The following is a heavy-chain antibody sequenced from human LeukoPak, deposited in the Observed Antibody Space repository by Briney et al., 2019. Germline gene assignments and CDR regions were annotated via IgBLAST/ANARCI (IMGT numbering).Heavy chain of an antibody. V-gene: IGHV3-33*08. J-gene: IGHJ4*02. D-gene: IGHD1-1*01. CDR2: IWDDGGNE. CDR1: AFTFSNYT. CDR3: ARDHSGTQDY. Sequence: PGGSLRLSCAASAFTFSNYTMNWARQAPGKGLEWVAVIWDDGGNEYYADSVKGRFTIFRDNRRNTLYLQMNSLRAEDTAVYSCARDHSGTQDYWGQGTLVTVSS.